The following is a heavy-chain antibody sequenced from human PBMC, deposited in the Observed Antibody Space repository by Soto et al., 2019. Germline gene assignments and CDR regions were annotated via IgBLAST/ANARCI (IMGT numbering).Heavy chain of an antibody. CDR1: GFTFSNYG. D-gene: IGHD6-6*01. Sequence: EVQLVQSGGGLVQPGGSLRLSCAASGFTFSNYGLNWVRQAPGKGLAWVSYISSSGSTIQYADSVKGRFTISRDNAKNSLYLQMNSLRDEDTAVYYCERGGAARPDYWGQGTLVTVSS. CDR2: ISSSGSTI. V-gene: IGHV3-48*02. J-gene: IGHJ4*02. CDR3: ERGGAARPDY.